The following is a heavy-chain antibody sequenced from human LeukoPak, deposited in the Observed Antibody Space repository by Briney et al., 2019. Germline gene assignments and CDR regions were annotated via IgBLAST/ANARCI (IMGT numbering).Heavy chain of an antibody. CDR1: GFTFSDYY. CDR2: ISSSGSTI. J-gene: IGHJ6*03. CDR3: ARGTTDYDFWSGYQSYYYYYMDV. D-gene: IGHD3-3*01. V-gene: IGHV3-11*04. Sequence: GGSLRLSCAASGFTFSDYYMSWIRQAPGKGLEWVSYISSSGSTIYYADSVKGRFTISRDNAKNSLYLQMNSLRAEDTAVYYCARGTTDYDFWSGYQSYYYYYMDVWGKGTTVTVSS.